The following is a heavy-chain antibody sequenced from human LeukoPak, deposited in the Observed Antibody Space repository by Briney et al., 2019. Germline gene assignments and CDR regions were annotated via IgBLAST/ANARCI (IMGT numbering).Heavy chain of an antibody. CDR2: ISAYNGNT. CDR1: GYTFTIYG. Sequence: ASVKVSCKASGYTFTIYGISWVRQAPGQGLEWMGWISAYNGNTNYAQKLQGRVTMTTDTSTSTAYMELRSLRSDDTAVYYCARDSLGVAGPSWDYWGQGTLVTVSS. CDR3: ARDSLGVAGPSWDY. J-gene: IGHJ4*02. D-gene: IGHD6-19*01. V-gene: IGHV1-18*04.